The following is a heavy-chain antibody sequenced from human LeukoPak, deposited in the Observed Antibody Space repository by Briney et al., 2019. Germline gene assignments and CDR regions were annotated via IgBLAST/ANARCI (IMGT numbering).Heavy chain of an antibody. Sequence: GESLKISCQVSGYRFTSYLNAWVRQMSGKGLEWIGIIYPGDSDTRYSPSFQGQVTISADKSISTAYLQWSSLKASDTAMYYCARPGSGWTGTHPFDYWGQGTLVTVSS. CDR3: ARPGSGWTGTHPFDY. CDR2: IYPGDSDT. D-gene: IGHD6-19*01. CDR1: GYRFTSYL. V-gene: IGHV5-51*01. J-gene: IGHJ4*02.